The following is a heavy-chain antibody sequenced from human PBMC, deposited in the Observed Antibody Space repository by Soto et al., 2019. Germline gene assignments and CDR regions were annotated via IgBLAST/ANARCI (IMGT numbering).Heavy chain of an antibody. CDR2: TYYRSKWYN. V-gene: IGHV6-1*01. CDR1: GDSVSSVSAA. CDR3: ARDRKNDAFDI. Sequence: PSLSLPCAISGDSVSSVSAAWNCIRQSPSRGLEWLGRTYYRSKWYNDYAVSVKSRITINPDTSKNQFSLQLNSVTPEDTAVYYCARDRKNDAFDIWGQGTMVTVSS. J-gene: IGHJ3*02.